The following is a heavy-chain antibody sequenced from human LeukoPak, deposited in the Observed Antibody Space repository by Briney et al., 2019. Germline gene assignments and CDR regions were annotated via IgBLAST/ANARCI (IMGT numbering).Heavy chain of an antibody. D-gene: IGHD3-9*01. J-gene: IGHJ4*02. CDR3: ARVQVVLRSFDWLIYFDY. CDR1: GGSISSHY. V-gene: IGHV4-59*11. Sequence: SETLSLTCTVSGGSISSHYWSWIRQPPGKGREWGGYIYYSGSTNYNPSLKSRVTISVDTSKHQFSLKLSSVTAADTAVYYCARVQVVLRSFDWLIYFDYWGQGTLVTVSS. CDR2: IYYSGST.